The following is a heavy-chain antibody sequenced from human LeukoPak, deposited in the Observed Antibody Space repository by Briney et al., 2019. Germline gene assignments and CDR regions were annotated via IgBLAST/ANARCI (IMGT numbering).Heavy chain of an antibody. J-gene: IGHJ4*02. Sequence: GGSLRLACEASGFTFRTHSMNWFRQAPGKGLEWVSSITKSSSYVYYADSVKGRFTISRDNANNSLFLQMNNLGVDDTGVYYCARGSGVHVWGQGTLVIVSS. CDR1: GFTFRTHS. D-gene: IGHD3-10*01. CDR3: ARGSGVHV. CDR2: ITKSSSYV. V-gene: IGHV3-21*04.